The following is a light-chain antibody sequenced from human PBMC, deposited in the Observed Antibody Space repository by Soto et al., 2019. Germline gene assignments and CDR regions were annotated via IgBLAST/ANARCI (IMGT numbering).Light chain of an antibody. CDR2: GAS. CDR3: HQYGSSPGGT. V-gene: IGKV3-20*01. CDR1: QSVSSSY. Sequence: IVLTQSPGTLSLSPGERATLSCRASQSVSSSYLAWYQQKPGQAPRLRIYGASSRATGIPDRFSGSGSGTDFTLTISRLEPEDFAVYYCHQYGSSPGGTFGQGKKVEIK. J-gene: IGKJ1*01.